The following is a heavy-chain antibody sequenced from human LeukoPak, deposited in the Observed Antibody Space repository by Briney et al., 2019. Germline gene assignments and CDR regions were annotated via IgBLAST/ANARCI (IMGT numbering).Heavy chain of an antibody. CDR2: IYYSGST. D-gene: IGHD3-10*01. V-gene: IGHV4-39*01. Sequence: SETLSLTCTVSGGSISSSSYYWGWSRQPPGKGLEWIGSIYYSGSTYYNPSLKSRVTISVDTSKNQFSLKLSSVTAADTAVYYCARLVRGVHIDYWGQGTLVTVSS. J-gene: IGHJ4*02. CDR1: GGSISSSSYY. CDR3: ARLVRGVHIDY.